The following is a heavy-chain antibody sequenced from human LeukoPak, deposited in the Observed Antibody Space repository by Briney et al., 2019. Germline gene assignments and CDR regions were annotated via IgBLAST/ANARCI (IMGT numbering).Heavy chain of an antibody. CDR2: IYYGGGT. CDR3: ARFCSSTSCYGFDP. J-gene: IGHJ5*02. V-gene: IGHV4-59*01. D-gene: IGHD2-2*01. CDR1: GGSISNYY. Sequence: KPSETLSLTCTVSGGSISNYYWSWIRQPPGKGLEWIGYIYYGGGTNYNPSLKSRVTISLDTSKNQFSLKLSSVTAADTAVYYCARFCSSTSCYGFDPWGQGTLVTVSS.